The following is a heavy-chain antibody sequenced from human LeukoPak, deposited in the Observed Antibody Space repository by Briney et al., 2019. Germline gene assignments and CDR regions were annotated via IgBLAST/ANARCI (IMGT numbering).Heavy chain of an antibody. V-gene: IGHV1-69*13. CDR3: ARGGLLGTPFDY. J-gene: IGHJ4*02. Sequence: SVKFSCMASGGTFSSLSFRWVRQAPGQGLEWMGGTIPTFGTPTYAQRFQGRVTITADESTTTVYTEVNSLRSEDTAVYYCARGGLLGTPFDYWGQGTLVTVSS. CDR1: GGTFSSLS. D-gene: IGHD1-1*01. CDR2: TIPTFGTP.